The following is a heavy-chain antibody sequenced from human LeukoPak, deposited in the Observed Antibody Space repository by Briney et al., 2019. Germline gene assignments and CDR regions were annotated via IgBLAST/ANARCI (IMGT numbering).Heavy chain of an antibody. CDR1: GYTFTSYD. Sequence: GASVKASCKASGYTFTSYDINWVRQATGQGLEWMGWMNPNSGNTGYTQKFQGRLAMTRNTSVNSAYMELSSLRSEDTAVYYCARGNGYSSGTGDNWFDPWGQGTLVTVSS. CDR2: MNPNSGNT. CDR3: ARGNGYSSGTGDNWFDP. D-gene: IGHD5-18*01. V-gene: IGHV1-8*01. J-gene: IGHJ5*02.